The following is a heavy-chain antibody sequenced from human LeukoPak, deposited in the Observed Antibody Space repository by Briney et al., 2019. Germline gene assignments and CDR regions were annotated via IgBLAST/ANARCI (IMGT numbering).Heavy chain of an antibody. D-gene: IGHD5-18*01. CDR2: IYHSGST. CDR1: GGSISSSSYY. J-gene: IGHJ4*02. CDR3: ASVDTAMVPDY. Sequence: PSETLSLTCTVSGGSISSSSYYWGWIRQPPGTGLEWIGSIYHSGSTYYNPSLKSRVTISVDTSKNQFSLKLSSVTAADTAVYYCASVDTAMVPDYWGQGTLVTVSS. V-gene: IGHV4-39*01.